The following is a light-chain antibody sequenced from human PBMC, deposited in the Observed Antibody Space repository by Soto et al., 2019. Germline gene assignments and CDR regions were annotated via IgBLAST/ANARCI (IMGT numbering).Light chain of an antibody. CDR3: QQDGSPLT. CDR2: GAS. CDR1: QSVSSSY. Sequence: EIVLTQSPGTLSLSPGERATLSCRASQSVSSSYLAWYQQKPGQAPRPLLYGASSRATGIPDRCRGSGSGTAFTLTTSRLEPEAVAVYYCQQDGSPLTFGGGTKVEIK. J-gene: IGKJ4*02. V-gene: IGKV3-20*01.